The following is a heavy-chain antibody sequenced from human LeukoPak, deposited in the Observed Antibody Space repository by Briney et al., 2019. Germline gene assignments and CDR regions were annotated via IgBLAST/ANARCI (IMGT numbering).Heavy chain of an antibody. Sequence: GGSLRLSCAASGFTFSSYAMSWVRQAPGKGLEWVSAISGSGGSTYYADSVKGRFTISRDNSKNTLYLQMNSLRAEDTAVYYCAKVGVYCSSTSCRVPYYFDYWGQGTLVTVSS. D-gene: IGHD2-2*01. CDR2: ISGSGGST. CDR1: GFTFSSYA. CDR3: AKVGVYCSSTSCRVPYYFDY. V-gene: IGHV3-23*01. J-gene: IGHJ4*02.